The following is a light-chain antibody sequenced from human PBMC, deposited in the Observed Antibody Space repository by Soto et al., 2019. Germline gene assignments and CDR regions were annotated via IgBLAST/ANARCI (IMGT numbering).Light chain of an antibody. J-gene: IGLJ2*01. CDR3: SSYTSSNTQV. CDR2: DVS. V-gene: IGLV2-14*01. CDR1: SSDIGRHNY. Sequence: QSALTQPASVSGSPGQSITISCTGTSSDIGRHNYVSWYQQHPGKAPKLMIYDVSSRPSGVSNRFSGSKSGNTASLTISGLQAEDEADYYCSSYTSSNTQVFGGGTKLTVL.